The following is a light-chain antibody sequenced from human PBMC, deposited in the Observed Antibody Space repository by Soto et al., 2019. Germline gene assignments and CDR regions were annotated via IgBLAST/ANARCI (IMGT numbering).Light chain of an antibody. V-gene: IGKV3-20*01. J-gene: IGKJ2*01. CDR1: QSVSSSY. CDR2: GAS. Sequence: EIVLTQSPGTLSLSPGEIATLSCRASQSVSSSYLAWYQQKPGQAPRLLIYGASSRATGIPDRFSGSGSGKDFTLTISRLETEDFAVYYCQQYGSSPYTFGQGTNLEIK. CDR3: QQYGSSPYT.